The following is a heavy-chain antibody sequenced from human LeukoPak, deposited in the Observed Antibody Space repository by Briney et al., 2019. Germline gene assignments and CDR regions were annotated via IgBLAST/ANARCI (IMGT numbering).Heavy chain of an antibody. CDR1: GGSISSSSYY. V-gene: IGHV4-39*01. CDR3: ARHIIFRPRYDFWSGYQTRHQTNYFDY. D-gene: IGHD3-3*01. CDR2: IYYSGST. Sequence: KPSETLSLTCTVSGGSISSSSYYWGWIRQPPGKGLEWIVSIYYSGSTYYNPSLKSRVTISVDTSKNQFSLKLSSVTAADTAVYYCARHIIFRPRYDFWSGYQTRHQTNYFDYWGQGTLVTVSS. J-gene: IGHJ4*02.